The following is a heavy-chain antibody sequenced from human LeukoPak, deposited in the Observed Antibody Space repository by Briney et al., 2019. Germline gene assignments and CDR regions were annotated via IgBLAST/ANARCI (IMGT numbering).Heavy chain of an antibody. V-gene: IGHV6-1*01. Sequence: SQTLSLTCAISGDSVSSNNAAWNWIRQSPSRGLEWLGRTYYRSRWFSAYAPSVRSRITIKPDTSKNQFTLQLNSVTPEDTAVYYCVRARGYLENWGQGTLVTVSS. D-gene: IGHD6-13*01. CDR1: GDSVSSNNAA. CDR2: TYYRSRWFS. J-gene: IGHJ4*02. CDR3: VRARGYLEN.